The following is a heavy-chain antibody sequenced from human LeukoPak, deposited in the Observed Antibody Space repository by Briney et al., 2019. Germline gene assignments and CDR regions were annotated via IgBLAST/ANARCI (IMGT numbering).Heavy chain of an antibody. CDR1: GFTFSSYW. CDR3: ARDAVVPDAFDI. V-gene: IGHV3-7*01. D-gene: IGHD2-15*01. CDR2: IKQDGSEN. Sequence: PGGSLRLSCAASGFTFSSYWMSWVRRAPGKGLEWVANIKQDGSENYYVHSVKGRFTISRDNAKNSLYLQMNSLRAEDTAVYYCARDAVVPDAFDIWGQGTMVTVSS. J-gene: IGHJ3*02.